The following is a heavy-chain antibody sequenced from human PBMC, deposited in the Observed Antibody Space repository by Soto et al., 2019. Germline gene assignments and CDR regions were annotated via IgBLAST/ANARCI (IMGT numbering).Heavy chain of an antibody. CDR1: GGSISSSNW. J-gene: IGHJ5*02. V-gene: IGHV4-4*02. CDR3: ASVAKTINWPDN. Sequence: QVQLQESGPGLVKPSGTLSLTCAVSGGSISSSNWWRWVRQPPGKGLEWIGEIYHSGSTYYNPSLKSRVTIPVDKSKNQFSLKLSSMTAADTAVYYCASVAKTINWPDNWGQGTLVTVSS. CDR2: IYHSGST.